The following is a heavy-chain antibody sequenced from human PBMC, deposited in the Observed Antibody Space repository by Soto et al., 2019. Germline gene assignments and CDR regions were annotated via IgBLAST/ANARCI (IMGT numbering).Heavy chain of an antibody. CDR1: GYTFINYF. Sequence: ASVKVSCKTSGYTFINYFMHWVRQAPGQGLEWMGIINPGDGSTSYAQNFQGRVTMTRDTSTSTVYMELSSLRSEDTAAYYCARTNPTVPFDPWGQGTLVTVSS. CDR2: INPGDGST. D-gene: IGHD4-4*01. V-gene: IGHV1-46*03. CDR3: ARTNPTVPFDP. J-gene: IGHJ5*02.